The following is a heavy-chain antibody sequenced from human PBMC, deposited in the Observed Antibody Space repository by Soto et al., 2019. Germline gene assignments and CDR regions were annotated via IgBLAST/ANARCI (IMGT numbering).Heavy chain of an antibody. D-gene: IGHD3-9*01. V-gene: IGHV4-59*08. CDR2: VYYTGST. Sequence: ASETLSLTCTVSGGSISNFYWSWIRQPPGTGLEWIGYVYYTGSTSYNPSLKRRVTFSADSSRGQFSLRLNSVTPADTAVYYCARTVLGPDLLADSFVDYYYYMDVWGQGTTVTVSS. J-gene: IGHJ6*03. CDR3: ARTVLGPDLLADSFVDYYYYMDV. CDR1: GGSISNFY.